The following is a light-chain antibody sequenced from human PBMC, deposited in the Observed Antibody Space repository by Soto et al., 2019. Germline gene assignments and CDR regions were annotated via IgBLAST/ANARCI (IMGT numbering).Light chain of an antibody. J-gene: IGLJ2*01. V-gene: IGLV2-8*01. Sequence: QSVLTQPPSASGSPGQSVAISCTGISSDVGGYNYVSWYQQHPGKAPKLIISEVSKRPSGVPDRFSGSKSGNTASLTVSGLQTEDEADYYCSSYAGTNTVVFGGGTKLTVL. CDR3: SSYAGTNTVV. CDR2: EVS. CDR1: SSDVGGYNY.